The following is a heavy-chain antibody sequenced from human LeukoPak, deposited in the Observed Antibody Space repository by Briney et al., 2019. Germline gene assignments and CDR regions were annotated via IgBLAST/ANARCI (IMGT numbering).Heavy chain of an antibody. J-gene: IGHJ4*02. D-gene: IGHD2/OR15-2a*01. CDR3: VRDLVIVDTPGDDFDY. CDR1: GFTFRNYW. Sequence: GGSLRLSCAASGFTFRNYWMHWVRQAPGKGLVWVSRINEDGSIISYADSVKGRFTISRDNAKNTLFLQMNSLTAEDTAVYYCVRDLVIVDTPGDDFDYWGQGSLVAVS. V-gene: IGHV3-74*01. CDR2: INEDGSII.